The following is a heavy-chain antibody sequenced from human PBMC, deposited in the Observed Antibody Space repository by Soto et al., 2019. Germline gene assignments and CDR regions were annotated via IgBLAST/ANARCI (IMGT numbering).Heavy chain of an antibody. CDR2: IIPILGTA. D-gene: IGHD3-22*01. J-gene: IGHJ4*02. CDR1: GGSFSSFS. V-gene: IGHV1-69*01. CDR3: TSFDSNGYYPQKRY. Sequence: QVILAQSGAEVKKPGSSVKVSCKVSGGSFSSFSINWVRQAPGQRFEWMGGIIPILGTANFTQKFQDRVTFTADESTATAYMTLSSLTSEDTAFYYCTSFDSNGYYPQKRYWGTGTQVTVSS.